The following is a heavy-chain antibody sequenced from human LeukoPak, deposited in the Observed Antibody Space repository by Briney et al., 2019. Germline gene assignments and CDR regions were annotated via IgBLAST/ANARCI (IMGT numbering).Heavy chain of an antibody. CDR3: ARDPGYSSGWYMDLSG. D-gene: IGHD6-19*01. CDR2: ISAYNGNT. J-gene: IGHJ4*02. Sequence: ASVKVSCKASGYTFTSYGISWVRQAPGQGLEWMGWISAYNGNTNYAQKLQGRVTMTTDTSTSAAYMELRSLRSDDTAVYYCARDPGYSSGWYMDLSGWGQGTLVTVSS. CDR1: GYTFTSYG. V-gene: IGHV1-18*04.